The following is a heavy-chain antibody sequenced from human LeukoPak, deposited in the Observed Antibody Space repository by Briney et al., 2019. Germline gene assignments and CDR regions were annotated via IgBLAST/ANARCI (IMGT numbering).Heavy chain of an antibody. Sequence: PSETLSLTCAVYGGSFSGYYWSWIRQPPGKGLEWIGEINHSGSTNYNPSLKSRVTISVDTSKNQFSLKLSSVTAADTAVYYCARDNRGYCSSTSCYFGFDYWGQGTLVTVSS. CDR2: INHSGST. V-gene: IGHV4-34*09. D-gene: IGHD2-2*01. J-gene: IGHJ4*02. CDR1: GGSFSGYY. CDR3: ARDNRGYCSSTSCYFGFDY.